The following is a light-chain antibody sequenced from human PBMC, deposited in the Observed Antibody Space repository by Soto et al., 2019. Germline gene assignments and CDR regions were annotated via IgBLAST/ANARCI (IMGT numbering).Light chain of an antibody. Sequence: DIQMTQSPSTLSASVGDRVTITCRASQIIGSSLAWYQQKPGKAPKLLIYDASTLRSGVPSRFSGSESGTEFTLTISSLQPDDSATYCCQQYYSYPYTFGQGTKLEIK. CDR1: QIIGSS. J-gene: IGKJ2*01. CDR3: QQYYSYPYT. V-gene: IGKV1-5*01. CDR2: DAS.